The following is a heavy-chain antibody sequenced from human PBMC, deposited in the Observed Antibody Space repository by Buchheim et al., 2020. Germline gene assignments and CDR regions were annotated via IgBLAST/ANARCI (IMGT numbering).Heavy chain of an antibody. CDR2: ISQKGVT. D-gene: IGHD1-1*01. Sequence: QVQLQQWGTGLLKPSETLSLTCAVYGGSLSGYFWSWFRQPPGKGLEWIGEISQKGVTNYNPSLKSRLTIAVDTSKNQFSLKLTSMTAADTALYYCARERMAARGAFDIWGQGT. CDR1: GGSLSGYF. CDR3: ARERMAARGAFDI. J-gene: IGHJ3*02. V-gene: IGHV4-34*01.